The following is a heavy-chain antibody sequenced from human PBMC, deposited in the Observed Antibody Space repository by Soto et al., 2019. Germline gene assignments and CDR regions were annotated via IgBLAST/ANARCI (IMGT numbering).Heavy chain of an antibody. V-gene: IGHV3-30-3*01. J-gene: IGHJ4*02. Sequence: HPGGSLRLSCAASGFTFSSYAMHWVRQAPGKGLEWVAVISYDGSNKYYADSVKGRFTISRDNSKNTLYLQMNSLRAEDTAVYYCARPAQEGYSGYDLQSWGQGTLVTVSS. CDR2: ISYDGSNK. CDR3: ARPAQEGYSGYDLQS. CDR1: GFTFSSYA. D-gene: IGHD5-12*01.